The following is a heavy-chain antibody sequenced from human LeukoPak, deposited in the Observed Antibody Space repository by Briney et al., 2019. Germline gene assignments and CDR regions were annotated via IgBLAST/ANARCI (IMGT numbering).Heavy chain of an antibody. CDR3: ARYLDTPPPASSGWLYNWFDP. CDR2: IYYSGST. J-gene: IGHJ5*02. CDR1: GGSFSSYD. Sequence: SETLPLTCTVSGGSFSSYDWSWVRQPPGKGLEWIGYIYYSGSTNYNPSIRSRVTISVDTSKNQFSLKLSYVTAADTAVYYCARYLDTPPPASSGWLYNWFDPWGQGTLVTVSS. V-gene: IGHV4-59*01. D-gene: IGHD6-19*01.